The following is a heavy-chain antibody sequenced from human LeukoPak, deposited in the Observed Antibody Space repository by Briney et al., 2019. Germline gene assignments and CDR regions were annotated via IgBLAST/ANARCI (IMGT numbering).Heavy chain of an antibody. CDR1: GYTFTSYY. D-gene: IGHD3-22*01. Sequence: ASVKVSCKASGYTFTSYYMHWVRQAPGQGLEWMGIINPSGGSTSYAQKLQGRVTMTTDTSTSTAYMELRSLRSDDTAVYYCARDVYATMTWGQGTLVTVSS. J-gene: IGHJ4*02. CDR2: INPSGGST. V-gene: IGHV1-46*01. CDR3: ARDVYATMT.